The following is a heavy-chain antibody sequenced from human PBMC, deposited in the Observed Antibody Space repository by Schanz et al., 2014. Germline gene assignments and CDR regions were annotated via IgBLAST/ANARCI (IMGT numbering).Heavy chain of an antibody. J-gene: IGHJ6*02. V-gene: IGHV3-66*01. Sequence: EVQLLESGGGLVQSGGSLRLSCAASGFSVSSNYMSWVRQAPGKGLEWVSVIYRGGSTYYADSVKGRFTISRDNSKNTLYLQMNSLRAEDTAVYYCVKDLQRELLRDDHYYGMDVWGQGTTVTVSS. CDR1: GFSVSSNY. CDR2: IYRGGST. CDR3: VKDLQRELLRDDHYYGMDV. D-gene: IGHD1-26*01.